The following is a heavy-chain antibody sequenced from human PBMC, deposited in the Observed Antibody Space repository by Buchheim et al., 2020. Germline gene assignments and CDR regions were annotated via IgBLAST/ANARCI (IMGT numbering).Heavy chain of an antibody. CDR2: ISSGGDT. V-gene: IGHV3-66*02. D-gene: IGHD1-26*01. Sequence: VQMMQSGGGLVQPGGSLRLSCAASGFSASSLYVGWLRQAPGKGPEWVSLISSGGDTYSADSVTGRFAISRDDSENTLILQMSSLTPEDTAIYYCVTSVVRAMRGEYWGQGIL. J-gene: IGHJ4*02. CDR1: GFSASSLY. CDR3: VTSVVRAMRGEY.